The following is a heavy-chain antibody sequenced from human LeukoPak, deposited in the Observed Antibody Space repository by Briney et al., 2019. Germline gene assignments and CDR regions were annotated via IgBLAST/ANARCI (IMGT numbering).Heavy chain of an antibody. D-gene: IGHD6-6*01. Sequence: ASVKVSCKGSGYTFTSYDINWVRQATGQGLEWMGWMNPNSGNTGYAQKFQGRVTITRNTSISTAYMELSSLRSEDTAVYYCARAGEYSSSATDYWGQGTLVTVSS. CDR1: GYTFTSYD. CDR3: ARAGEYSSSATDY. CDR2: MNPNSGNT. V-gene: IGHV1-8*03. J-gene: IGHJ4*02.